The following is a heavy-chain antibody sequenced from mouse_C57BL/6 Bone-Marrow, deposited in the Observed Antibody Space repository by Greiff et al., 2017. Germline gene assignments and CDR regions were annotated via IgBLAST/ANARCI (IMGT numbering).Heavy chain of an antibody. V-gene: IGHV5-4*01. CDR1: GFTFSSYA. CDR3: ARSVVATGYFDY. J-gene: IGHJ2*01. Sequence: EVQRVESGGGLVKPGGSLKLSCAASGFTFSSYAMSWVRQTPEKRLEWVATISDGGSYTYYPDNVKGRFTISRDNAKNNLYLQMSHLKSEDTAMYYCARSVVATGYFDYWGQGTTLTVSS. D-gene: IGHD1-1*01. CDR2: ISDGGSYT.